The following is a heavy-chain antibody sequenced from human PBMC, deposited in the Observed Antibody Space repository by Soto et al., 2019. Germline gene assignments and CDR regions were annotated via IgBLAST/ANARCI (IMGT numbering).Heavy chain of an antibody. CDR3: AKGRAGYYYYMDV. D-gene: IGHD6-25*01. V-gene: IGHV3-23*01. CDR2: ISGSGGST. Sequence: GGSLRLSCAASGFTFSSYAMSWVRQSPGKGLEWVSAISGSGGSTYYADSVKGRFTISRDNSKNTLYLQMNSLRAEDTAVYYCAKGRAGYYYYMDVWGKGTTVTVSS. J-gene: IGHJ6*03. CDR1: GFTFSSYA.